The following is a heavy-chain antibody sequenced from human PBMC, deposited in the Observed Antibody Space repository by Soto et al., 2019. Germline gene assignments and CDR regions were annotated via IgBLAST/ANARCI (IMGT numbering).Heavy chain of an antibody. Sequence: QVQLVESGGGVVQPGRSLRLSCAASGFTFSSYGIHWVRQAPGKGLEWVALISHDGTNEYYADSVKGRFTVSRDNFKNTLHLQMNSLRGEDTAVYHCVKERYGQLWLEEYGMDVWGPGTTVTVSS. CDR3: VKERYGQLWLEEYGMDV. V-gene: IGHV3-30*18. CDR2: ISHDGTNE. CDR1: GFTFSSYG. D-gene: IGHD5-18*01. J-gene: IGHJ6*02.